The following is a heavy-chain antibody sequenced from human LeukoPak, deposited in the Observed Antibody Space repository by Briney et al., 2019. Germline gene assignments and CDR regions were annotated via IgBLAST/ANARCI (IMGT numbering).Heavy chain of an antibody. J-gene: IGHJ4*02. CDR2: IHSTGST. D-gene: IGHD5-24*01. CDR3: ARVARDGYLAYYFDY. CDR1: GGSISTYY. V-gene: IGHV4-59*01. Sequence: SETLSLTCAVSGGSISTYYWSWIRQPPGKGPEWIAYIHSTGSTNYNPSLHSRVTISADTSKNQFSLTLRLVTAADTAVYYCARVARDGYLAYYFDYWGQGILVSVSS.